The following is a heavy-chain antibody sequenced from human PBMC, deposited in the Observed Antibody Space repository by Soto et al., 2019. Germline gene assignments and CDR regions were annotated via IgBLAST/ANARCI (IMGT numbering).Heavy chain of an antibody. J-gene: IGHJ4*02. V-gene: IGHV4-59*01. CDR3: ARLRPVVVPYYFDD. CDR1: GGSISSYY. D-gene: IGHD2-15*01. CDR2: IYYSGST. Sequence: SETLSLTCTVSGGSISSYYWSWIRQPPGKGLEWIGYIYYSGSTNYNPSLKSRVTISVDTSKNQFSLKLSSVTAADTAVYYCARLRPVVVPYYFDDWGQGTRVTVSS.